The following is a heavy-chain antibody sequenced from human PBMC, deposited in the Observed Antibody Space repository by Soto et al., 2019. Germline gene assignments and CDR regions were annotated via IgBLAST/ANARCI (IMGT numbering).Heavy chain of an antibody. CDR1: GFTFSSYA. V-gene: IGHV3-23*01. J-gene: IGHJ4*02. D-gene: IGHD6-13*01. CDR3: AHVLHRPNGLAAAGNSY. CDR2: ISGSGGST. Sequence: GGSLRLSCTASGFTFSSYAMSWVRQAPGKGLEWVSAISGSGGSTYYADSAKGRFTISRDNSKNTLYLQMNSLRAEDTAVYYCAHVLHRPNGLAAAGNSYWGQGTLVTVSS.